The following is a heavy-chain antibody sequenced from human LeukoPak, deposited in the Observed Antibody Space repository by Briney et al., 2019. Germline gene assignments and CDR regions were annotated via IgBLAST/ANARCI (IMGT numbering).Heavy chain of an antibody. V-gene: IGHV3-11*06. Sequence: KTGRSLRLSCAASGFTFSDYYMSWIRQAPGKGLEWVSSISSSSSYIYYADSVKGRFTISRDNAKNSLYLQMNSLRAEDTAVYYCARNYYDSSGYYYFDAFDIWGQGTMVTVSS. CDR1: GFTFSDYY. CDR3: ARNYYDSSGYYYFDAFDI. J-gene: IGHJ3*02. CDR2: ISSSSSYI. D-gene: IGHD3-22*01.